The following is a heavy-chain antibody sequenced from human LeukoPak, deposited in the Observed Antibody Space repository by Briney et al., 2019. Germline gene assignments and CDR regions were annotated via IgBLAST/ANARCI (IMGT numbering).Heavy chain of an antibody. CDR2: IIHSPNTNDNPSLKSRMT. J-gene: IGHJ5*02. CDR3: ARQLLGRVRFDT. V-gene: IGHV4-39*01. Sequence: NPSETLSLTCTVSGGSISSSNYYWTWIRQPPGKGLEWIGEIIHSPNTNDNPSLKSRMTNYNPSLKSRVTMSVDTSKNQFSLMLTSVTAADTGVYYCARQLLGRVRFDTWGQGTLVTVSS. D-gene: IGHD2-21*01. CDR1: GGSISSSNYY.